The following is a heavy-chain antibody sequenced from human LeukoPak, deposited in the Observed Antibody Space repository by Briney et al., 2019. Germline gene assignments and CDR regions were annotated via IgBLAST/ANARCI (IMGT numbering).Heavy chain of an antibody. V-gene: IGHV3-48*03. D-gene: IGHD4-17*01. CDR3: ARPALYLHGDFPRV. CDR2: ISSSGGVT. CDR1: GFIFSNTE. J-gene: IGHJ6*04. Sequence: GGSLRLSCTVSGFIFSNTEMNWVRQAPGKGLKWVSFISSSGGVTNYADSVKGRFTISRDNAKKSLYLQMNSLTAEDTAVYYCARPALYLHGDFPRVWGRGTTVIVSS.